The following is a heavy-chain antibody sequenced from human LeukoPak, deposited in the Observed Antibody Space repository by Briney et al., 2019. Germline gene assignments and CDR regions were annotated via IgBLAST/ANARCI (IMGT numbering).Heavy chain of an antibody. Sequence: SETLSLTCTVSGGSISSYYWSWIRQPPGKGLEWIGYIYYSGSTNYNPSLKSRVTISVDTSKNQFSLKLSSVTAADTAVYFCAKDPFRFTSRSGAYYFDYWGQGTLVTVSS. D-gene: IGHD6-13*01. CDR1: GGSISSYY. CDR3: AKDPFRFTSRSGAYYFDY. J-gene: IGHJ4*02. V-gene: IGHV4-59*01. CDR2: IYYSGST.